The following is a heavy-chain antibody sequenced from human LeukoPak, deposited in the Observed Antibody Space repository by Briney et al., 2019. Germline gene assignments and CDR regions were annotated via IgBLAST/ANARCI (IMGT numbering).Heavy chain of an antibody. CDR2: IFYSGST. J-gene: IGHJ4*02. CDR1: GGSITSYY. Sequence: PSETLSLTCTVSGGSITSYYWSWIRQPPGKGLEWVGYIFYSGSTNYSPSLKSRVTISVDTSKNQFSLNLTSVTAADTAMYYCARHGRNSGAPNYWGQGTLVTVSS. V-gene: IGHV4-59*08. CDR3: ARHGRNSGAPNY. D-gene: IGHD6-19*01.